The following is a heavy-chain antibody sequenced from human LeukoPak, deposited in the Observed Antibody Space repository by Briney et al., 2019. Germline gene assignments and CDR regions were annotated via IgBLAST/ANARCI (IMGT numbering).Heavy chain of an antibody. J-gene: IGHJ4*02. Sequence: SETLSPTCTVSGGSISGYYWSWIRQPPGKGLEWVGYIFYSGSTNYNPSLKSRVTISVDRSKNQFSLRLSSVTAADTAFYYCARHRFGSFGSGSSSYYFDYWGQGTLVTVSS. V-gene: IGHV4-59*08. CDR2: IFYSGST. CDR1: GGSISGYY. D-gene: IGHD3-10*01. CDR3: ARHRFGSFGSGSSSYYFDY.